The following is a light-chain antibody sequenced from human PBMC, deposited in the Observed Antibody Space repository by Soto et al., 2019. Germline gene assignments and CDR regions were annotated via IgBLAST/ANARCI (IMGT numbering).Light chain of an antibody. Sequence: QSALTQPPSASGSPGQSVAISCTGTSSDVGGYNYVSWYQQHPGKAPKLMIYEVNKRPSGVPDRFSGSKSGNTASLTVSGLQAEDEADYYCLSYAGSYIYVFATGTKVTGL. CDR2: EVN. V-gene: IGLV2-8*01. CDR3: LSYAGSYIYV. CDR1: SSDVGGYNY. J-gene: IGLJ1*01.